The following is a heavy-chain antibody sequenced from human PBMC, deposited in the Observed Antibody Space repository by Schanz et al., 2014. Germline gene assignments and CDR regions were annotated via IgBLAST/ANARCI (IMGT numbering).Heavy chain of an antibody. CDR1: GFTFSSYS. D-gene: IGHD2-2*01. J-gene: IGHJ5*02. Sequence: DVQLLESGGGLVQPGGSLRLSCAASGFTFSSYSMNWVRQAPGKGLEWVSYISSSSSTRYYADSVKGRFTISRDNSKNTLYLQMNSLRAEDTAVYYCARAGYDADNWFDPWGQGTLVTVSS. V-gene: IGHV3-48*01. CDR2: ISSSSSTR. CDR3: ARAGYDADNWFDP.